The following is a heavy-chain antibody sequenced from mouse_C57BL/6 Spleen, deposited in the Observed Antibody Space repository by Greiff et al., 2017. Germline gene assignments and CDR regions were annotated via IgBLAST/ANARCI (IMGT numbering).Heavy chain of an antibody. J-gene: IGHJ3*01. CDR3: ARTPYGGGFAY. D-gene: IGHD1-1*02. Sequence: VQLKHSGPELVKPGASVKISCKASGYTFTDYYMNWVKQSHGKSLEWIGDINPNNGGTSYNQKFKGKATLTVDKSSSTAYMELRSLTSEDSAVYYCARTPYGGGFAYWGQGTLVTVSA. CDR1: GYTFTDYY. CDR2: INPNNGGT. V-gene: IGHV1-26*01.